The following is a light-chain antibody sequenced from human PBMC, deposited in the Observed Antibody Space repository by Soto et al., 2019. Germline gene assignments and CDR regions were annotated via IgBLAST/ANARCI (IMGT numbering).Light chain of an antibody. CDR2: GDS. Sequence: QTVVTQPPSVSGAPGQRVTISCTGSNSNIGRGYDVHWYQQLPGTAPKLLIYGDSVRPSGVPDRFSGSKSGTSASLAITGLQAEDETDYYCQSYDTSLNAWVFGGGTQLTVL. V-gene: IGLV1-40*01. CDR1: NSNIGRGYD. J-gene: IGLJ3*02. CDR3: QSYDTSLNAWV.